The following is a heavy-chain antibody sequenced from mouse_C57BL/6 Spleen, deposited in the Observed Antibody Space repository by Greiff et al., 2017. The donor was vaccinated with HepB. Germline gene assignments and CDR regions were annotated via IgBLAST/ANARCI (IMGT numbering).Heavy chain of an antibody. V-gene: IGHV1-55*01. CDR1: GYTFTSYW. J-gene: IGHJ2*01. D-gene: IGHD2-10*01. CDR2: IYPGSGST. CDR3: GREAYYDNYEDY. Sequence: LQESGAELVKPGASVKMSCKASGYTFTSYWITWVKQRPGQGLEWIGDIYPGSGSTNYNEKFQIKATLTVDTSSSTAYMQLSSLASEDSAVCYCGREAYYDNYEDYWGQGTTLTVSS.